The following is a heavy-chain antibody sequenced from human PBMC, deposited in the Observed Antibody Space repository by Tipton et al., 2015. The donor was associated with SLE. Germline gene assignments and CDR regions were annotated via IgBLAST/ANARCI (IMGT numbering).Heavy chain of an antibody. CDR3: ARVLESFYGMDV. D-gene: IGHD2/OR15-2a*01. V-gene: IGHV3-30*04. Sequence: SLRLSCAASGFTFTTYDMHWVRQAPGKGLEWVAVISYDGSNKYYADSVKGRFTISRDNSKNTLYLQVNSLRAEDTAVYYCARVLESFYGMDVWGQGTTVTVSS. CDR1: GFTFTTYD. J-gene: IGHJ6*02. CDR2: ISYDGSNK.